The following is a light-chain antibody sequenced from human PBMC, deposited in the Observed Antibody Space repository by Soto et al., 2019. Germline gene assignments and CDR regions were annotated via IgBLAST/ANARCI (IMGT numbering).Light chain of an antibody. Sequence: EIVLTQSPGTLSLSPGERATLSCRASQSVSSSYFAWYQQKPGQAPRLLIYGASSRATGIPDRFSGSVSGTDFTLTISRLEPEDFAVYYCQQYGSSPLYTFGQGTKLEIK. CDR1: QSVSSSY. V-gene: IGKV3-20*01. CDR3: QQYGSSPLYT. CDR2: GAS. J-gene: IGKJ2*01.